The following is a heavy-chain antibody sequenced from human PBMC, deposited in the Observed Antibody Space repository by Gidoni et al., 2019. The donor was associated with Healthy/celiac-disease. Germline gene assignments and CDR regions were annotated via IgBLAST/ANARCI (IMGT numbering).Heavy chain of an antibody. Sequence: QVQLQESGRGLVKPSQTLSLTGTVSGGSISRCGYYWSWIRQHPGKGLEWIGYIYYSGSTYYNPSLKSRVTISVDTSKNQFSLKLSSVTAADTAVYYCARDPGADYYDSSGYSDAFDIWGQGTMVTVSS. CDR3: ARDPGADYYDSSGYSDAFDI. CDR2: IYYSGST. J-gene: IGHJ3*02. CDR1: GGSISRCGYY. V-gene: IGHV4-31*03. D-gene: IGHD3-22*01.